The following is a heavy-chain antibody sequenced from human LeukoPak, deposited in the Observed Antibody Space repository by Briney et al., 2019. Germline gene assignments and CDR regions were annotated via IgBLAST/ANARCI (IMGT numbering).Heavy chain of an antibody. CDR1: GGSISNYY. CDR2: IYYSGST. Sequence: SETLSLTCTVSGGSISNYYWSWIRQPPGKGLEWIGYIYYSGSTNYNPSLKSRVTISVDTSKNQFSLKLSSVTAADTAVYYCAREYSSSWTDYWGQGTLVTVSS. J-gene: IGHJ4*02. V-gene: IGHV4-59*12. CDR3: AREYSSSWTDY. D-gene: IGHD6-13*01.